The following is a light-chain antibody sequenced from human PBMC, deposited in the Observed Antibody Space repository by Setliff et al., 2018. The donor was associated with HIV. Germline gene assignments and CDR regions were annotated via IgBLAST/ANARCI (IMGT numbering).Light chain of an antibody. V-gene: IGLV2-8*01. Sequence: QSALTQPPSVSGSPGQSVTISCTGTSSDVGGYNRVSWYQQPPGTAPKLMIYEVSKRPSGVPDRFSGSKSGNTASLTVSGLQAEDEADYYCSSYAGSNNYVFGTGTKVTVL. J-gene: IGLJ1*01. CDR2: EVS. CDR1: SSDVGGYNR. CDR3: SSYAGSNNYV.